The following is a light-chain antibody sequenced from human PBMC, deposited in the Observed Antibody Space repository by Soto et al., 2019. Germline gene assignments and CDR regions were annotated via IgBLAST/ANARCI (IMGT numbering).Light chain of an antibody. V-gene: IGKV3-20*01. CDR3: QQYGSSPPWT. Sequence: EIVLTQSPGTLSLSPGGRATLSCRASQSVSSSYLAWYQQKPGQAPRLLIYGASSMATGIPDRFSGSGSGTDFTVTISTLEPEDVAVYYCQQYGSSPPWTFGQGNKVELK. CDR1: QSVSSSY. CDR2: GAS. J-gene: IGKJ1*01.